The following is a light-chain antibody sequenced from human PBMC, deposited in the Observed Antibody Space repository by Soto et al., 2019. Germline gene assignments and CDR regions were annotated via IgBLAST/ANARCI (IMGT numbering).Light chain of an antibody. V-gene: IGKV3-20*01. CDR1: QSVSSAH. J-gene: IGKJ5*01. CDR2: GPS. Sequence: IVLTQSPGTLSLSPGERATLSCRASQSVSSAHLAWYQQKPGQAPRLLIYGPSSRATGIPDRFSGSGSGTDFTLTISRLEPEDFAVYYCEQYGSSLSITFGQGTRLEIK. CDR3: EQYGSSLSIT.